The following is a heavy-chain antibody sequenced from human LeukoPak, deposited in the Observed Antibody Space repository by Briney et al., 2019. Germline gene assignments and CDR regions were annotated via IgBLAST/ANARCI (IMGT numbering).Heavy chain of an antibody. D-gene: IGHD2-2*01. CDR2: MNPNSGDT. V-gene: IGHV1-2*02. CDR1: VYTFTNFY. Sequence: ASVKVSCKASVYTFTNFYIHWVRQAPGQGLEWMGWMNPNSGDTSYAREFQDRVTMTRDTSLSTAYMELSRLWSDDTAVYFCARRPINCIITNCYVDYWGQGTLVTVSS. CDR3: ARRPINCIITNCYVDY. J-gene: IGHJ4*02.